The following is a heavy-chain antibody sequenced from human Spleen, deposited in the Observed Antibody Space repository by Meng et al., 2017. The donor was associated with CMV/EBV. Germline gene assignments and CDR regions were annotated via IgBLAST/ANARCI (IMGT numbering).Heavy chain of an antibody. D-gene: IGHD2-21*01. CDR3: ARAGMLIFDY. J-gene: IGHJ4*02. CDR1: GYTFNSYY. CDR2: INPSGGST. V-gene: IGHV1-46*02. Sequence: QVQVVQSGAEVKKPGASVKVSCKASGYTFNSYYMHWVRQAPGQGLEWMGIINPSGGSTSYAQEFQGRVTMTRDTSTSTVYMELSSLRSEDTAVYYCARAGMLIFDYWGQGTLVTSPQ.